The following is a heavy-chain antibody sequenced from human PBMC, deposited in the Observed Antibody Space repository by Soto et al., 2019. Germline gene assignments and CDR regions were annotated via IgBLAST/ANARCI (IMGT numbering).Heavy chain of an antibody. V-gene: IGHV1-69*13. D-gene: IGHD3-16*01. CDR3: ARSPNGYDYICIKGPQPFDY. Sequence: ASVKVSCKASGGTFSSYAISWVRQAPGQGLEWMGGIIPIFGTANYAQKFQGRVTITADESTSTAYMELSSLRSEDTAVYYCARSPNGYDYICIKGPQPFDYWGQRTLVTVSS. CDR2: IIPIFGTA. CDR1: GGTFSSYA. J-gene: IGHJ4*02.